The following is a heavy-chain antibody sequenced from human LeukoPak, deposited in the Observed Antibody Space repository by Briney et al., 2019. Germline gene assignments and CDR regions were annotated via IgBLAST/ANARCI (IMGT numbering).Heavy chain of an antibody. CDR1: GFSLSSYG. CDR3: AKDNYDNSLDY. D-gene: IGHD3-22*01. J-gene: IGHJ4*02. V-gene: IGHV3-30*18. Sequence: GGTPRLSCAASGFSLSSYGMHWVRQAPGPGLEWVAGISYHGNNKYYADSVKGRFSISRDNSKNTLYLQMSSLRVEDTAVYYCAKDNYDNSLDYWGQGTLVTVSS. CDR2: ISYHGNNK.